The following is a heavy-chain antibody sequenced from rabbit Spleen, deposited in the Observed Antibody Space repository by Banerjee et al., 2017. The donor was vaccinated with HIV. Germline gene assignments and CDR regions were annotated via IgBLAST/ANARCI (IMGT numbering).Heavy chain of an antibody. CDR1: GFSLRSYH. V-gene: IGHV1S40*01. J-gene: IGHJ4*01. Sequence: QSLEESGGDLVKPGASLTLTCTASGFSLRSYHICWVRQAPGKGLEWIACINGGGDGGTYYASWAKGRFTISSHNAQNTLYLQLNSLTVADTATYFCARDPAYASGSGAYIPYLWGPGTLVTVS. CDR3: ARDPAYASGSGAYIPYL. D-gene: IGHD1-1*01. CDR2: INGGGDGGT.